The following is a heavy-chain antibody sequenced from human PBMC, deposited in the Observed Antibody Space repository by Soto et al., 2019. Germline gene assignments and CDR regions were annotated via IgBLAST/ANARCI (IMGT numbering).Heavy chain of an antibody. Sequence: GGSLRLSCAASGFAFSDYYMSWIRRAPGKGLEWVSYISSSGDIIYYADSVKGRFTISRDNAKNSLYLQMNSLRAEDTAVYYCARDLGYYDSSGYFDYWGQGTLVTVSS. J-gene: IGHJ4*02. CDR2: ISSSGDII. V-gene: IGHV3-11*01. CDR1: GFAFSDYY. D-gene: IGHD3-22*01. CDR3: ARDLGYYDSSGYFDY.